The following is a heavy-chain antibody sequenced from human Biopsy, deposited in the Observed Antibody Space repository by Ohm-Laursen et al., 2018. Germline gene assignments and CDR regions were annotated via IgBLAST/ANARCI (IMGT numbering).Heavy chain of an antibody. CDR1: GFTFSNYG. CDR3: ARDQSGLRGINWYFDL. CDR2: IWYDGSNK. V-gene: IGHV3-33*01. J-gene: IGHJ2*01. Sequence: SSLRLSCAASGFTFSNYGMHWVRQAPGKGLEWVAPIWYDGSNKNSEDSVKGRFTVSRDNSKNTLFLQMNNLRAEDTAVYYCARDQSGLRGINWYFDLWGRGTLVTVSS. D-gene: IGHD5/OR15-5a*01.